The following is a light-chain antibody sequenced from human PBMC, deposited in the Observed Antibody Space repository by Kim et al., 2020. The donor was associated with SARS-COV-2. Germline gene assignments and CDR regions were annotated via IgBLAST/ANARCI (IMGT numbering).Light chain of an antibody. CDR2: EVT. J-gene: IGLJ2*01. Sequence: SITICGTGTRRDVGSDYLVPCYQQHPGSAPKLMIYEVTRRPSGVSDRFSGSKSANTASLTISGLQAEDEADYHCSSYANSRIPVIFGGGTKVTVL. CDR1: RRDVGSDYL. CDR3: SSYANSRIPVI. V-gene: IGLV2-23*02.